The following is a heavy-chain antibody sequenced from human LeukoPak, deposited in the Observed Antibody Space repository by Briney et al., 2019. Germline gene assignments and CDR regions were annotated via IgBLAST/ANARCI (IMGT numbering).Heavy chain of an antibody. Sequence: QTGGSLRLSCAASGFTFSSYAMSWVRQAPGKGLEWVSAISGSGGSTYYADSVKGRFTISRDNSKNTLYLQMNSLRAEDTAVYYCAKVRYSGYYFDYWGQGTLVTVSS. CDR2: ISGSGGST. J-gene: IGHJ4*02. V-gene: IGHV3-23*01. CDR1: GFTFSSYA. D-gene: IGHD2-21*01. CDR3: AKVRYSGYYFDY.